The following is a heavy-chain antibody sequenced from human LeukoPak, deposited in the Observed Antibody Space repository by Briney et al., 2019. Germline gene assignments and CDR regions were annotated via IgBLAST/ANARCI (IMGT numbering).Heavy chain of an antibody. CDR3: ARGAHFVVVPAAIGY. J-gene: IGHJ4*02. CDR1: GYTFTGYY. Sequence: ASVKVSCKASGYTFTGYYMHWVRQAPGQGLEWMGRINPNSGGTNYAQKFQGRVTTTRDTSISTAYMELSRLRSDDTAVYYCARGAHFVVVPAAIGYWGQGTLVTVSS. V-gene: IGHV1-2*06. CDR2: INPNSGGT. D-gene: IGHD2-2*02.